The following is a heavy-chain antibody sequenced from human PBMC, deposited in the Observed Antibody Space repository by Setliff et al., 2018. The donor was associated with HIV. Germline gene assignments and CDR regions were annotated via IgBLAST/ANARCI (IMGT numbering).Heavy chain of an antibody. CDR2: ITPISGTA. CDR3: VRGGQYYRSTYYYYYMDV. Sequence: GASVKVSCKASGGTFSSYGISWVRQAPGQGLEWMGGITPISGTANYAQKFQGRVTIAADEFTSTAYTELSSLRSEDTAVYYCVRGGQYYRSTYYYYYMDVWGKGTTVTVSS. D-gene: IGHD3-16*02. J-gene: IGHJ6*03. CDR1: GGTFSSYG. V-gene: IGHV1-69*13.